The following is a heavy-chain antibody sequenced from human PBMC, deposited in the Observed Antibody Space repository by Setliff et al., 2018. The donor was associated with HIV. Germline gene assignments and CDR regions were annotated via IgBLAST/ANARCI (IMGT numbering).Heavy chain of an antibody. D-gene: IGHD3-3*01. V-gene: IGHV5-51*01. CDR3: ARQPTDTSGYNNWFDS. Sequence: PGESLKISCQVYGYNFTNYWIGWVRQMPGKGLEWLGIVYPGDSDTRYNPSYQGHVTISADKSTNTAYLQWNSLKASDTAMYYCARQPTDTSGYNNWFDSWGQGTLVTVSS. CDR2: VYPGDSDT. CDR1: GYNFTNYW. J-gene: IGHJ5*01.